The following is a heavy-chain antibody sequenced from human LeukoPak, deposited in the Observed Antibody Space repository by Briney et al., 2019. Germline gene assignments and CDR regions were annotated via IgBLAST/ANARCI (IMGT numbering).Heavy chain of an antibody. CDR1: GFSFSSYW. V-gene: IGHV3-74*01. CDR3: VRGGDDPDH. J-gene: IGHJ4*02. D-gene: IGHD3-16*01. Sequence: GGSLRLSCVASGFSFSSYWMHWVRQAPGKGLVWVARIVGDGTSATYADSVKGRFPISRDNGKDTLYLQMNSLRVEDTALYYCVRGGDDPDHWGQGTLVTVSS. CDR2: IVGDGTSA.